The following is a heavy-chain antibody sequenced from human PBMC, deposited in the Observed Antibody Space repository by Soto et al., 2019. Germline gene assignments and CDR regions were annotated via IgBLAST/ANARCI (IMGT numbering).Heavy chain of an antibody. J-gene: IGHJ5*02. D-gene: IGHD3-22*01. Sequence: SETRSLTCAVYGGSFSGYYWSWIRQPPGKGLEWIGEINHSGSTNYNPSLKSRVTISVDTSKNQFSLKLSSVTAADTAVYYCARGRDSSGYYSKSGFDPWGQGTLV. V-gene: IGHV4-34*01. CDR3: ARGRDSSGYYSKSGFDP. CDR1: GGSFSGYY. CDR2: INHSGST.